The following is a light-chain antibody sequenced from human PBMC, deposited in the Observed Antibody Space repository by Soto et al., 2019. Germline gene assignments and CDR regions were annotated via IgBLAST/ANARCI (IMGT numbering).Light chain of an antibody. Sequence: EIVLTQSPATLSLSPGERATLSCRASQSVSSYLAWYQQKPGQAPRLLIYDASNRATGIPARFSGSGSGTXXTRTISSLEPEDFAVXYCQQRSNWLTFGGGTKVEIK. CDR3: QQRSNWLT. CDR1: QSVSSY. V-gene: IGKV3-11*01. CDR2: DAS. J-gene: IGKJ4*01.